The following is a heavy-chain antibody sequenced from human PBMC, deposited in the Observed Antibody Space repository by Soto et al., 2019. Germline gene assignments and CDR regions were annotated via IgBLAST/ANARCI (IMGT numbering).Heavy chain of an antibody. J-gene: IGHJ4*02. D-gene: IGHD5-18*01. V-gene: IGHV4-59*01. CDR3: ARVSGYSYGYLFDY. CDR1: GGSISSYY. CDR2: IYYSGST. Sequence: KPSETLSLTCTVSGGSISSYYWSWIRQPPGKGLEWIGYIYYSGSTNYNPSLKSRVTISVDTSKNQFSLKLSSVTAADTAVYYCARVSGYSYGYLFDYWGQGTLVTVSS.